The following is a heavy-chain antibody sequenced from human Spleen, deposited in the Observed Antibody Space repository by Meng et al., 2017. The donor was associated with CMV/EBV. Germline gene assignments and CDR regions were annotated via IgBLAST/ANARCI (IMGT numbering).Heavy chain of an antibody. Sequence: SETLSLTCTVYGGSFSDYSWSWVRQPPGKGLEWIGEIYHSGTTNYNPSLKSRVTISVDKSKNQISLNLRSVTAADTAVYYCARDLSSSNSWFFRRHAFDIWGQGTMVTVSS. CDR3: ARDLSSSNSWFFRRHAFDI. CDR2: IYHSGTT. CDR1: GGSFSDYS. J-gene: IGHJ3*02. D-gene: IGHD6-13*01. V-gene: IGHV4-34*01.